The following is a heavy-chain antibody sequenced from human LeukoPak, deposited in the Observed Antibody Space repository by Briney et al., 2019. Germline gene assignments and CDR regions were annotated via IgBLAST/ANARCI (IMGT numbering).Heavy chain of an antibody. J-gene: IGHJ4*02. D-gene: IGHD1-1*01. Sequence: SHTLSLTCAISGDSVSRHDLTWDWVRQSPSKGLEWLGRTFYRSKWYNDYAASVKSRITVSPDTSKNQFSLHLNSVTPEDTAVYYCVRSYDWVFDYWGQGTRVTVSS. V-gene: IGHV6-1*01. CDR2: TFYRSKWYN. CDR3: VRSYDWVFDY. CDR1: GDSVSRHDLT.